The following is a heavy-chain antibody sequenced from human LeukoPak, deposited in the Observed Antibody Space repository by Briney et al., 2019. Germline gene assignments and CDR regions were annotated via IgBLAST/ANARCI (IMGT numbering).Heavy chain of an antibody. CDR3: ARLVPRYGSGSQSDY. CDR1: GFTFSSYE. Sequence: GSLRLSCAASGFTFSSYEMNWVRQAPGKGLEWIGEINHSGSTNYNPSLKSRVTISVDTSKNQFSLKLSSVTAADTAVYYCARLVPRYGSGSQSDYWGQGTLVTVSS. J-gene: IGHJ4*02. V-gene: IGHV4-34*01. D-gene: IGHD3-10*01. CDR2: INHSGST.